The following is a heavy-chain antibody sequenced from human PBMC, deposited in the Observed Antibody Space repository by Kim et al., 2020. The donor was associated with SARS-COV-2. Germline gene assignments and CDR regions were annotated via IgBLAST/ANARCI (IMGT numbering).Heavy chain of an antibody. CDR3: ARRASYDWNYAGYYYYGMDV. V-gene: IGHV1-46*01. D-gene: IGHD1-7*01. Sequence: ASVKVSCKASGYTFTSYYMHWVRQAPGQGLEWMGIINPSGGSTSYAQKFQGRVTMTRDTSTSTVYMELSSLRSEDTAVYYCARRASYDWNYAGYYYYGMDVWGQGTTVTFSS. CDR1: GYTFTSYY. J-gene: IGHJ6*02. CDR2: INPSGGST.